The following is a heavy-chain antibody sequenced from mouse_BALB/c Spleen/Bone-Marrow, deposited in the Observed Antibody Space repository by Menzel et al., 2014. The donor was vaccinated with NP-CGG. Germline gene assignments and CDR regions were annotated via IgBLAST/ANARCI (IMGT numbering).Heavy chain of an antibody. V-gene: IGHV1S135*01. J-gene: IGHJ3*01. D-gene: IGHD1-1*01. Sequence: VHVKQSGPELEKPGASVKISCKASGYSFXGYNMNWVKQSDGRSLEGIGNMDPYYGGTSYNQKFRGKATLTVDKSSSTAYMQLTSLTSEDSAVYYCARNHFGSNSLGYWGQGTLVTVSA. CDR3: ARNHFGSNSLGY. CDR1: GYSFXGYN. CDR2: MDPYYGGT.